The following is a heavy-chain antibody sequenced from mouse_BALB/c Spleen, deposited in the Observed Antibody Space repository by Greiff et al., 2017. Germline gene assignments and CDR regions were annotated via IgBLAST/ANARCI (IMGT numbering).Heavy chain of an antibody. J-gene: IGHJ4*01. CDR3: ARRYGNYVSYYAMDY. V-gene: IGHV1-7*01. CDR1: GYTFTSYW. Sequence: QVQLQQSGAELAKPGASVKMSCKASGYTFTSYWMHWVKQRPGQGLEWIGYINPSTGYTEYNQKFKDKATLTADKSSSTAYMQLSSLTSEDSAVYYCARRYGNYVSYYAMDYWGQGTSVTVSS. CDR2: INPSTGYT. D-gene: IGHD2-10*02.